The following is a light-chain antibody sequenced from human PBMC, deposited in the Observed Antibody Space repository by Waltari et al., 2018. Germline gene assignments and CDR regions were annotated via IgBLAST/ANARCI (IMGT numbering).Light chain of an antibody. Sequence: DIQMTQSPSSLSASAGDSVTITCRASQGISNFLSWNQPKPGKPPKRLIYGASSLESGVPSRFSVSGSGTDFTLTISSLQPEDFATYYCLQYNSVPYTFGQGTTVEIK. J-gene: IGKJ2*01. CDR3: LQYNSVPYT. CDR2: GAS. CDR1: QGISNF. V-gene: IGKV1-17*01.